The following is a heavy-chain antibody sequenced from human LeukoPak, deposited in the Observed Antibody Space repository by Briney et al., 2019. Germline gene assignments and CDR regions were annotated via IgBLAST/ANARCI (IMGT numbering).Heavy chain of an antibody. CDR1: GGSISSSY. J-gene: IGHJ4*02. D-gene: IGHD3-10*01. CDR2: IFYSGST. Sequence: SETLSLTCTVSGGSISSSYWYWLRQPPGKGLEWIGYIFYSGSTNYNPSLKSRVTISVDTSKNQFSLKLNSVTAADTAVYYRARGHYYGSGRFDYWGQGTLVTVSS. V-gene: IGHV4-59*08. CDR3: ARGHYYGSGRFDY.